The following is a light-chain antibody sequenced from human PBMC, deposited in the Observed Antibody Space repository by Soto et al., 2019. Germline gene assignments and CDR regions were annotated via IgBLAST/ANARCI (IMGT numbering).Light chain of an antibody. Sequence: EIVLTQSPGTLSLSPGERATLSCRASQSVSSNFLAWFQQKPGQAPRLLIHGASSRATGIPDRFSGSGSGTDFTLTISRLEPEDFAVYYCQQYGISPFTFGGGTKVDIK. J-gene: IGKJ4*01. V-gene: IGKV3-20*01. CDR2: GAS. CDR3: QQYGISPFT. CDR1: QSVSSNF.